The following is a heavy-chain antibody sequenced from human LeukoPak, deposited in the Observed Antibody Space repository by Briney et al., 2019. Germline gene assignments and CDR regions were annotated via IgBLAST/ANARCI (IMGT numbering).Heavy chain of an antibody. CDR3: ASLPPMLDAFDI. Sequence: PSETLSLTCAVSGGSISSGGYSWSWIRQPPGKGLEWIGYIYHSGSTYYNPSLKSRVTISVDRSKNQFSLKLSSVTAADTAVYYCASLPPMLDAFDIWGQGTMVTVSS. J-gene: IGHJ3*02. CDR1: GGSISSGGYS. CDR2: IYHSGST. D-gene: IGHD2-2*01. V-gene: IGHV4-30-2*01.